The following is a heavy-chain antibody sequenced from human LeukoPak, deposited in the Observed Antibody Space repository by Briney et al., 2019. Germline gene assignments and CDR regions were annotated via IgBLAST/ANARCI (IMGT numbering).Heavy chain of an antibody. D-gene: IGHD1-26*01. J-gene: IGHJ4*02. CDR3: ARNPASGSYQEYFDY. CDR1: GFSFSSYA. CDR2: MLYDGRNE. Sequence: GGSLRLSCAASGFSFSSYAMHWVRQAPGKGLEWVAVMLYDGRNEYYADSVKGRFTISRDNSKSTLYLQMNSPRAEDTAVYYCARNPASGSYQEYFDYWGQGTLVTVSS. V-gene: IGHV3-33*01.